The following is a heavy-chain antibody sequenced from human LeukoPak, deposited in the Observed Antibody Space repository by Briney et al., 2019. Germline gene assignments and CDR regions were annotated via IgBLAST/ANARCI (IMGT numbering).Heavy chain of an antibody. CDR2: INPNSGGT. J-gene: IGHJ4*02. V-gene: IGHV1-2*02. CDR1: GYTFTGYY. Sequence: GASVKVSCKASGYTFTGYYMHWVRQAPGQGLEWMGWINPNSGGTNYAQKFQGRVTMTRDTSISTAYMELSRLRSDDTAVYYCASHITIFGVVISVYWGQGTLVTVSS. CDR3: ASHITIFGVVISVY. D-gene: IGHD3-3*01.